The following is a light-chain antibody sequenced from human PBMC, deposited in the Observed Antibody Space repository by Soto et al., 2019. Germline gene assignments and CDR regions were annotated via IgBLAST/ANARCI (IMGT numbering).Light chain of an antibody. CDR1: QSIGSS. V-gene: IGKV3-11*01. CDR3: QQRSNWPIT. CDR2: DAS. J-gene: IGKJ5*01. Sequence: EIVMTQSPATLSLSPGERATLSCRASQSIGSSLAWYQQEPGQAPRLLIYDASNRATGIPARFSGSGSGTGFTLTISSLEPEDFAVYYCQQRSNWPITFGQGTRLEIK.